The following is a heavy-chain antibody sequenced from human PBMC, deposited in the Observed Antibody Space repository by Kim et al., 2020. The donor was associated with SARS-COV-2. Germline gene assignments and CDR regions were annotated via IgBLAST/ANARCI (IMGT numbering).Heavy chain of an antibody. D-gene: IGHD3-10*01. J-gene: IGHJ4*02. CDR1: GFTFSSYA. Sequence: GGSLRLSCAASGFTFSSYAMHWVRQAPGKGLEWVAVISYDGSNKYYADSVKGRFTISRDNSKNTMYLQMNSLRAEDTAVYYCARGVSGSYYNAHIDYWGQGTLVTVSS. CDR3: ARGVSGSYYNAHIDY. CDR2: ISYDGSNK. V-gene: IGHV3-30-3*01.